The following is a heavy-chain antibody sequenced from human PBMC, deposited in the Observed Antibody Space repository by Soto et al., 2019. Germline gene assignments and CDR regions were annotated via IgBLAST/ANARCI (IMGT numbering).Heavy chain of an antibody. V-gene: IGHV3-30*18. J-gene: IGHJ4*02. D-gene: IGHD1-26*01. Sequence: QVQLVESGGGVVQPGRSLRLSCAASGFSFSSYGIHWVRQAPGKGLEWVAVISYDGGNKYYADSVKGRFTISRDNSKNTLYLQMNSLRAEDTAVYYCAKDSRGWELQSRFDYWGQGNLGTVSS. CDR2: ISYDGGNK. CDR3: AKDSRGWELQSRFDY. CDR1: GFSFSSYG.